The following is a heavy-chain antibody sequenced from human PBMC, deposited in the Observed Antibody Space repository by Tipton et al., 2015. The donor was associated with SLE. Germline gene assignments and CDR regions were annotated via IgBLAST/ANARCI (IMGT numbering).Heavy chain of an antibody. V-gene: IGHV4-31*03. CDR3: AGHPQLAYFDP. D-gene: IGHD3-9*01. CDR2: IYYSGST. Sequence: TLSLTCTVSGGSISTGGYYWSWIRQHPGKGLEWIGYIYYSGSTYYNPSLKSRVTISVDTSKNQFSLLLSAVTAADTAVYYCAGHPQLAYFDPWGPGTLVTVSS. J-gene: IGHJ4*02. CDR1: GGSISTGGYY.